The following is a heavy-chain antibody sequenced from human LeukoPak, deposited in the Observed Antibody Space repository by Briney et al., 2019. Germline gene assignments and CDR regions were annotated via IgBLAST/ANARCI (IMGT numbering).Heavy chain of an antibody. J-gene: IGHJ3*02. CDR1: GGTFSSYA. V-gene: IGHV1-69*06. CDR2: IIPIFGTA. Sequence: SVKVSCKASGGTFSSYAISWVRQAPGQGLEWMGRIIPIFGTANYAQKFQGRVTITADKSTSTAYMELSSLRSEDTAVYCCARDETYGAPGDIWGQGTMVTVSS. D-gene: IGHD4-17*01. CDR3: ARDETYGAPGDI.